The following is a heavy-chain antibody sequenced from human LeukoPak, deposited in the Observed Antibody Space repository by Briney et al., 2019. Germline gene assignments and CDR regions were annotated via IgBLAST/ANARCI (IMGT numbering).Heavy chain of an antibody. J-gene: IGHJ4*02. CDR2: ISGSGGST. V-gene: IGHV3-23*01. CDR1: GFTFSSYA. D-gene: IGHD2-21*02. Sequence: PGGSLRLSCAPSGFTFSSYAMSWVRQAPGKGLEWVSGISGSGGSTYYADSVKGRFTISRDKSKNTLYLQMNRLRAEDTAVYYCAKVAYGGGGCYQMVDYWGQGTLVTVSS. CDR3: AKVAYGGGGCYQMVDY.